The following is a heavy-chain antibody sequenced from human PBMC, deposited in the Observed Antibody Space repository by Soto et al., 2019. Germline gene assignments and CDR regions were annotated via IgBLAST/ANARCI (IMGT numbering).Heavy chain of an antibody. CDR1: GFTFSSDC. J-gene: IGHJ4*02. D-gene: IGHD5-18*01. Sequence: EVQLVESGGGLVQPGGSLRLSCAASGFTFSSDCMHWVRQAPGKGLVWLSRVNTHGSTTNYADSVKGRFTISRDNAENTLYLQINSLRAEDTAVYYCARGSYHSFWFDYWGQGTLVTVSS. CDR3: ARGSYHSFWFDY. CDR2: VNTHGSTT. V-gene: IGHV3-74*01.